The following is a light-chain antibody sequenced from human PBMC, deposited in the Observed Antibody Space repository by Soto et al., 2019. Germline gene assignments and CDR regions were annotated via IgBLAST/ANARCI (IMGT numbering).Light chain of an antibody. CDR1: QSISSY. CDR2: AAS. J-gene: IGKJ4*01. CDR3: QQSYSTPLT. V-gene: IGKV1-39*01. Sequence: DIQMTQSPSSLSASVGDRVTITCRASQSISSYLNWYQQKPGQAPKLLIYAASSLQSGVPSRFSGSGSGTDFTLTISSLQPDDFATYYCQQSYSTPLTFGGGTKVEIK.